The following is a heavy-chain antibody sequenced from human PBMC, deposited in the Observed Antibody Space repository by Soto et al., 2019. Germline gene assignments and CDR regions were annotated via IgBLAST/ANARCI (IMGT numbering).Heavy chain of an antibody. J-gene: IGHJ6*03. CDR2: INSDGSNT. D-gene: IGHD3-10*01. CDR1: GFTFNNYW. V-gene: IGHV3-74*01. CDR3: ARGARGFFYMDV. Sequence: EVQLVESGGGLVQPGGSLRLSCAASGFTFNNYWIHWVRQGPGKGLVWVSRINSDGSNTNYADSVKGRFTISRDNAKNTVYLQMNSLRVEDTAVYYCARGARGFFYMDVWGKGTTVTVSS.